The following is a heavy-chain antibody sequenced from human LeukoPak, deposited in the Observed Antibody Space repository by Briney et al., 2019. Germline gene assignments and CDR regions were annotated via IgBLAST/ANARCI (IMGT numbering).Heavy chain of an antibody. J-gene: IGHJ6*02. V-gene: IGHV3-74*01. D-gene: IGHD1-14*01. CDR1: GFTFSSYW. CDR3: ARRGDPIRPETNYYYGMDV. CDR2: INSDGSST. Sequence: PGGSLRLSCAASGFTFSSYWMHWVRQAPGKGLVWVSRINSDGSSTSYADSVKGRFTISRDNAKNTLYLQMNSLRAEDTAVYYCARRGDPIRPETNYYYGMDVWGQGTTVTVSS.